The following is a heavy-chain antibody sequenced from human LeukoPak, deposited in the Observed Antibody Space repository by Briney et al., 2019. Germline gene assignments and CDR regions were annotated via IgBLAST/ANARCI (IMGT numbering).Heavy chain of an antibody. D-gene: IGHD3-3*01. CDR2: IYYSGST. V-gene: IGHV4-59*08. J-gene: IGHJ3*02. CDR3: ARLSTIFGVVQAAFDI. Sequence: PSETLSLTCTVSGGSISAYYWSWIRQPPGKGLEWIGYIYYSGSTNYNPSLKSRVTISVDTSKNQFSLKLSSVTAADTAVYYCARLSTIFGVVQAAFDIWGQGTMVTVSS. CDR1: GGSISAYY.